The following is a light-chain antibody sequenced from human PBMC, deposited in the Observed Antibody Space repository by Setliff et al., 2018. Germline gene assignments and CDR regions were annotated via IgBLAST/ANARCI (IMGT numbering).Light chain of an antibody. CDR2: SNN. Sequence: QSALTQPPSTSVTPGQRVTISCSGSSSNIGGNTVNWYQQLPGTAPRLLIFSNNDRPSGVSNRFTGSKSGTSASLTISGLQSEDEGDYYCAAWDDSLNGPVFGGGTKGTVL. CDR3: AAWDDSLNGPV. V-gene: IGLV1-44*01. CDR1: SSNIGGNT. J-gene: IGLJ3*02.